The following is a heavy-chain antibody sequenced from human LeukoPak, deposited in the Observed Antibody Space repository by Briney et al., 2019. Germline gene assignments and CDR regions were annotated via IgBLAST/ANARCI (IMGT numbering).Heavy chain of an antibody. J-gene: IGHJ4*02. V-gene: IGHV4-31*03. CDR2: IYYSGST. CDR1: GVSISSGGYY. D-gene: IGHD3-10*01. Sequence: PSETLSLTCTVSGVSISSGGYYWGWIRQHQGKGLERIGYIYYSGSTYYNPSLKSRVTISVDTSKNQFSLKLSSVTAADTAVYYCAREDYYGSGSYYRVDYWGQGTLVTVSS. CDR3: AREDYYGSGSYYRVDY.